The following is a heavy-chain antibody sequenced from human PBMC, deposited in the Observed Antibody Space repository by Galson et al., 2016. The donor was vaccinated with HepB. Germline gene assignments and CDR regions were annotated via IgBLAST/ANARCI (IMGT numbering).Heavy chain of an antibody. V-gene: IGHV4-31*03. D-gene: IGHD2-2*01. Sequence: TLSLTCTISGGSIGSGGYYWSWIRQHPGKGLEWIGYIYYTGSTYYDPSLQSRVTLSVDTSKNQFSLKLSSVTAADTAVYYCARAGDCSSTSCYWRGYFDYWGQGTLVTVSS. CDR2: IYYTGST. CDR3: ARAGDCSSTSCYWRGYFDY. J-gene: IGHJ4*02. CDR1: GGSIGSGGYY.